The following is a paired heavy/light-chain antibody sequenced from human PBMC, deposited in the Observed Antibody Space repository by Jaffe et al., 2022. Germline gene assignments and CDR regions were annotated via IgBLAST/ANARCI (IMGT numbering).Light chain of an antibody. CDR3: QSADSSGTRVV. Sequence: SYELTQPPSVSVSPGQTARITCSGDALPKQYAYWYQQKPGQAPVLVIYKDSERPSGIPERFSGSSSGTTVTLTISGVQAEDEADYYCQSADSSGTRVVFGGGTKLTVL. J-gene: IGLJ2*01. CDR2: KDS. V-gene: IGLV3-25*03. CDR1: ALPKQY.
Heavy chain of an antibody. J-gene: IGHJ4*02. Sequence: QVQLVESGGGVVQPGGSLRLSCAASGFTFSSYGMHWVRQAPGKGLEWVAFIRYDGSNKYYADSVKGRFTISRDNSKNTLYLQMNSLRAEDTAVYYCAKGGIMITFGGVIGIDYWGQGTLVTVSS. V-gene: IGHV3-30*02. CDR2: IRYDGSNK. CDR1: GFTFSSYG. CDR3: AKGGIMITFGGVIGIDY. D-gene: IGHD3-16*02.